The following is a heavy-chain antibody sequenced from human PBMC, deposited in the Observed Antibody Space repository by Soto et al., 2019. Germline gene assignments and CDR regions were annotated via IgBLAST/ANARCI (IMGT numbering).Heavy chain of an antibody. V-gene: IGHV1-58*01. D-gene: IGHD2-2*01. J-gene: IGHJ4*02. CDR3: ARGFGRTSRLSLSIDY. CDR2: IVVGSGNT. Sequence: SVKVSCKTSGFIFTSSAVQWVRQARGQRLEWMGRIVVGSGNTDYAQKFHKRVTITRNMSISTVYMELRSLRSEDTAVYYCARGFGRTSRLSLSIDYWGQGTLVTVSS. CDR1: GFIFTSSA.